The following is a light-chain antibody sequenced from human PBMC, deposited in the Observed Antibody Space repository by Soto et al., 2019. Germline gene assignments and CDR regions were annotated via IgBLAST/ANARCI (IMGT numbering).Light chain of an antibody. V-gene: IGKV3-20*01. CDR3: HQYGSSPPYT. Sequence: EVVLTQSPGTLSLSPGERATLSCRASQSVSNNYLAWYQQKHGQSPKLLLFGSFDRATGIPDRFSGSGSGTDVTLTISSLEPEDFAVYYCHQYGSSPPYTFGQGTKLEIK. CDR1: QSVSNNY. CDR2: GSF. J-gene: IGKJ2*01.